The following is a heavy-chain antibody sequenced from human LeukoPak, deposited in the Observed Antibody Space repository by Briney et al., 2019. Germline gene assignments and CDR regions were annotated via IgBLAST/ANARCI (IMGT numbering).Heavy chain of an antibody. D-gene: IGHD2/OR15-2a*01. J-gene: IGHJ6*02. V-gene: IGHV3-15*01. CDR1: GFIFSDAW. CDR2: VKIKTEGGSA. Sequence: KSGGSLRLSCAASGFIFSDAWMSWVRQAPGKGLEWVGHVKIKTEGGSADYSAPVKGGFTISRDSAKNSLYLQVNSLRAEDTAVYYCASTTISPVGGMDVWGQGTTVTVSS. CDR3: ASTTISPVGGMDV.